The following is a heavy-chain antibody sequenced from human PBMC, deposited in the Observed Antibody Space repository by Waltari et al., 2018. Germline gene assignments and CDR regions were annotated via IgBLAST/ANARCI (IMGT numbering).Heavy chain of an antibody. J-gene: IGHJ4*02. D-gene: IGHD3-10*01. V-gene: IGHV1-2*06. CDR3: ARGLTMVQGVADY. CDR2: INPNSGGT. Sequence: QVQLVQSGAEVKKPGASVKVSCKASGYTFTGYYMHWVRQAPGQGLEWMGRINPNSGGTNYAQNFQGRFTMTRDTSISTAYMELSRLRSDDTAVYYCARGLTMVQGVADYWGQGTLVTVSS. CDR1: GYTFTGYY.